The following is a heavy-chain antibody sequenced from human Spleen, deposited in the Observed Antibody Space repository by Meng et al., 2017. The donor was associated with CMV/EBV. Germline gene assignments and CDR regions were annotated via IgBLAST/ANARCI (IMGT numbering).Heavy chain of an antibody. J-gene: IGHJ5*02. CDR2: MNPNSGNT. Sequence: YPFTSYDINWVRQATGQGLEWMGWMNPNSGNTGYAQKFQGRVTMTRNTSISTAYMELSSPRSEDTAVYYCARGRGDGGEFPNWFDPWGQGTLVTVSS. CDR1: YPFTSYD. V-gene: IGHV1-8*01. D-gene: IGHD3-16*01. CDR3: ARGRGDGGEFPNWFDP.